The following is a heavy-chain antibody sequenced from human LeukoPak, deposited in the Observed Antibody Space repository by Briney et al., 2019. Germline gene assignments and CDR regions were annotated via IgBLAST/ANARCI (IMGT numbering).Heavy chain of an antibody. CDR1: GFTFSSYA. D-gene: IGHD5-12*01. V-gene: IGHV3-23*01. CDR2: ISGSGYSR. J-gene: IGHJ4*02. CDR3: AKEAGYSGYDYPDY. Sequence: GGSLRLSCAASGFTFSSYALSWVRQAPGKGLEWVSGISGSGYSRNYADSVKGRFTISRDNSKNTLYLQMNSLRVEDTAVYYCAKEAGYSGYDYPDYWGQGTLVTVSS.